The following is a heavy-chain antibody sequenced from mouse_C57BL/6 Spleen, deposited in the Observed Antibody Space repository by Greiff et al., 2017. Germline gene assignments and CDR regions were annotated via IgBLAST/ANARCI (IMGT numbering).Heavy chain of an antibody. CDR3: ARHDYDVSHWYFDV. D-gene: IGHD2-4*01. J-gene: IGHJ1*03. V-gene: IGHV5-17*01. CDR1: GFTFSDYG. Sequence: EVQLVESGGGLVKPGGSLKLSCAASGFTFSDYGMHWVRQAPEKGLEWVAYISSGSSTIYYADTVKGRFTISRDNAKNTLFLQMTSLRSEDTAMYYCARHDYDVSHWYFDVWGTGTTVTVSS. CDR2: ISSGSSTI.